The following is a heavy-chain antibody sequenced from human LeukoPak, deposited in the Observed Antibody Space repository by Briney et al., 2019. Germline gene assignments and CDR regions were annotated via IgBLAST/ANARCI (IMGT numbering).Heavy chain of an antibody. CDR3: ARDPGLRYFDWTLPV. CDR2: ISSGSSYI. V-gene: IGHV3-21*01. D-gene: IGHD3-9*01. Sequence: GGSLRLSCAASGFTFSSYSMNWVRQAPGKGLEWVSSISSGSSYIYYADSVKGRFTISRDSPKNSLDLQMNSLRAEDTAVCYCARDPGLRYFDWTLPVWGQGTLVTVSS. J-gene: IGHJ4*02. CDR1: GFTFSSYS.